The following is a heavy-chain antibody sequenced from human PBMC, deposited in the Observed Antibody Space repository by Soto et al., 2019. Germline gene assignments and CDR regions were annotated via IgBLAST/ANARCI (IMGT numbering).Heavy chain of an antibody. J-gene: IGHJ4*02. CDR1: GYTFTSYY. Sequence: GASVKVSCKASGYTFTSYYMHWVRQAPGQGLEWMGIINPAGGSTTYARKFQGRVTMTRDTPTSTVYMELSSLRFEDTAVYYCARDGDFWRWDYWGQGTQVTVSS. CDR3: ARDGDFWRWDY. CDR2: INPAGGST. D-gene: IGHD3-3*01. V-gene: IGHV1-46*01.